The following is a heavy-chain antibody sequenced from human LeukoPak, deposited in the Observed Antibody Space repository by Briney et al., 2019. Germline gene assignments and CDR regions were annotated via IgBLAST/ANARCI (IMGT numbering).Heavy chain of an antibody. Sequence: GASVKVSCKASVYTFTSYDINWVRQATGQGLEWMGWMNPNSGNTGYAQKFQGRVTMTRNTSISTAYMELSSLRSEDTAVYYCARGLRVVAAAGTDYYFDYWGQGTLVTVSS. CDR3: ARGLRVVAAAGTDYYFDY. J-gene: IGHJ4*02. CDR1: VYTFTSYD. D-gene: IGHD6-13*01. V-gene: IGHV1-8*01. CDR2: MNPNSGNT.